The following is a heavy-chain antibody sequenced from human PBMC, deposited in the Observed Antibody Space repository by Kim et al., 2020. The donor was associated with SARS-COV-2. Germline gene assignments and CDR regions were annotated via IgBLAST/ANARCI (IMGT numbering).Heavy chain of an antibody. CDR1: GGSFSGYY. CDR2: INHSGST. Sequence: SETLSLTCAVYGGSFSGYYWSWIRQPPGKGLEWIGEINHSGSTNYNPSLKSRVTISVDTSKNQFSLKLSSVTAADTAVYYCARLPLYDYIWGSYRYYFDYWGQGTLVTVSS. CDR3: ARLPLYDYIWGSYRYYFDY. V-gene: IGHV4-34*01. D-gene: IGHD3-16*02. J-gene: IGHJ4*02.